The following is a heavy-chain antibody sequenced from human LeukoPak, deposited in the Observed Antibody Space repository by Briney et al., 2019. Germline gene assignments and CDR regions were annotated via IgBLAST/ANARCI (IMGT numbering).Heavy chain of an antibody. CDR1: GFTFSDYY. CDR2: ISSSGSTI. V-gene: IGHV3-11*01. Sequence: GGSLRLSCAASGFTFSDYYMSWIRQAPGKGLEWVSYISSSGSTIYYADSVKGRFTISRDNAKNSLYLQMNSLRAEDTAVYYCAKDGVSCSSTSCYGFDYWGQGTLVTVSS. D-gene: IGHD2-2*01. J-gene: IGHJ4*02. CDR3: AKDGVSCSSTSCYGFDY.